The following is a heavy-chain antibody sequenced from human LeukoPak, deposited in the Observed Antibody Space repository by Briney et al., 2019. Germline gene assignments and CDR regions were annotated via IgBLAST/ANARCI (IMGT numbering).Heavy chain of an antibody. V-gene: IGHV1-69*13. CDR3: ARDWQQLGWFDP. J-gene: IGHJ5*02. CDR2: IIPIFGTA. Sequence: GASVKVSCKASGGTFSSYAISWVRQAPGQGLEWMGGIIPIFGTANYAQKFQGRVTITADESTSTAYMELSSLRSEDTAVYYCARDWQQLGWFDPWGQGTLVTVSS. D-gene: IGHD6-13*01. CDR1: GGTFSSYA.